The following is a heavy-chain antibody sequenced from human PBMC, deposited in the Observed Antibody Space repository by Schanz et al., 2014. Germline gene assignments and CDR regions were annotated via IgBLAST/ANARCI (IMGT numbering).Heavy chain of an antibody. V-gene: IGHV3-30*14. CDR3: ARGTDWNLHY. D-gene: IGHD1-1*01. CDR1: GFTLSSYA. J-gene: IGHJ4*02. CDR2: ISNDGSIK. Sequence: VQLLDSGGGLVQPGGSLRLSCAAYGFTLSSYAMHWVRQAPGKGLEWVALISNDGSIKYYADSVKGRFTVSRDSGQNSLYLQMNSLRAGDTAVYYCARGTDWNLHYWGQGALVTVSS.